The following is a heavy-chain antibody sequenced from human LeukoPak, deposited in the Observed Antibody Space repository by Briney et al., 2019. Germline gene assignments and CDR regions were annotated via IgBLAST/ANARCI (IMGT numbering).Heavy chain of an antibody. V-gene: IGHV3-23*01. Sequence: GGSLRLSCAASGFTFRTSAMSWVRQAPAKGLQWVSSINGGDYSTYYADSVKGRFTISRDSSKNVLYLQMNSLRTDDTAMYYCATANPTPRGINFDSWGQGTLATVSS. J-gene: IGHJ4*02. D-gene: IGHD3-10*01. CDR3: ATANPTPRGINFDS. CDR1: GFTFRTSA. CDR2: INGGDYST.